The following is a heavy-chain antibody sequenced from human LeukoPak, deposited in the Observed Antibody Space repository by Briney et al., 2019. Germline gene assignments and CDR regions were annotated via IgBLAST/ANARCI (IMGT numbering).Heavy chain of an antibody. CDR1: GGSISSSGYY. CDR3: ARHARSGDFDY. V-gene: IGHV4-39*01. D-gene: IGHD1-26*01. J-gene: IGHJ4*02. CDR2: VYYSGST. Sequence: SETLSLTCTVSGGSISSSGYYWSWIRQPPGKGLEWIGSVYYSGSTYYNPSLKSRVTISVDTSKNQFSLKLSSVTAADTAVYYCARHARSGDFDYWGQGTLVTVSS.